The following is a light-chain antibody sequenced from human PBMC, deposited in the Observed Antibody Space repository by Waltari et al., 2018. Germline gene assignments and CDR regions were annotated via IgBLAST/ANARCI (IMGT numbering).Light chain of an antibody. CDR3: HQYNSYPYT. CDR2: KAS. Sequence: DIQMTQSLPTLSPSVGDRVTIICRASQSMTNWLAWYQQKPGKAPKVLLYKASSLQSGVPSRFSGSRSGTEFTLTISSLQPDDFATYYCHQYNSYPYTFGQGTKLEIK. J-gene: IGKJ2*01. V-gene: IGKV1-5*03. CDR1: QSMTNW.